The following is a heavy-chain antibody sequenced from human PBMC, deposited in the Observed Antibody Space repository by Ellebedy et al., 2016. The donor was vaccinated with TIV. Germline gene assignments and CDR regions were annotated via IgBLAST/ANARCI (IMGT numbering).Heavy chain of an antibody. CDR2: ISSDGSER. CDR1: TFTFSTYG. CDR3: ARNMVVGRWYVDL. D-gene: IGHD2-21*01. J-gene: IGHJ2*01. Sequence: GESLKISCAASTFTFSTYGMHWVRQAPGRGLEWVAAISSDGSERYYADSVKGRFTISRDNSKNTLYLQMNSLRADDTLVYYCARNMVVGRWYVDLWGRGTLVTVSS. V-gene: IGHV3-30*03.